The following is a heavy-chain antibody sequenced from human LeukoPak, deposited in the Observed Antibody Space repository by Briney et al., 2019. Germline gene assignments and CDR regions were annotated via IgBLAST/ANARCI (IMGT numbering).Heavy chain of an antibody. CDR3: ARHTYYYDSSGPATFDY. V-gene: IGHV1-69*13. Sequence: GASVKVSRKASVGTFSSYAISWVRQAPGQGLEWMGGIIPIFGTANYAQKFQGRVTTTADESTSTAYMELSSLRSEDTAVYYCARHTYYYDSSGPATFDYWGQGTLVTVSS. D-gene: IGHD3-22*01. CDR2: IIPIFGTA. J-gene: IGHJ4*02. CDR1: VGTFSSYA.